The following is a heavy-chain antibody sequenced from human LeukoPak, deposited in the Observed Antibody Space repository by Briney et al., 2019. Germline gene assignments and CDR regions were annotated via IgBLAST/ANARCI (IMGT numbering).Heavy chain of an antibody. CDR3: ARAFRGRPIQYQFDF. CDR2: IYPGDSDT. CDR1: GYNFPTQW. V-gene: IGHV5-51*01. Sequence: GESLKISCEASGYNFPTQWIGWVRQKPGKGLEWMGIIYPGDSDTLYNPSLVGQVTISADTSISTAYLQWSSLKASDTATYFCARAFRGRPIQYQFDFWGQGTLVTVSS. J-gene: IGHJ4*02. D-gene: IGHD2-2*01.